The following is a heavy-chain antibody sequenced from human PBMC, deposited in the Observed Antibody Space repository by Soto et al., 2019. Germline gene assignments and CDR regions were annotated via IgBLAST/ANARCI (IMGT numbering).Heavy chain of an antibody. D-gene: IGHD5-12*01. Sequence: SETLSLTCTVSGYSISSGYYWGWIRQPPGKGLEWIGSIYHSGSTYYNPSLKSRVTISVDTSKNQFSLKLSSLTAADTAVYYCARWLQSYFDYWGQGTLVTVSS. CDR2: IYHSGST. J-gene: IGHJ4*02. CDR1: GYSISSGYY. V-gene: IGHV4-38-2*02. CDR3: ARWLQSYFDY.